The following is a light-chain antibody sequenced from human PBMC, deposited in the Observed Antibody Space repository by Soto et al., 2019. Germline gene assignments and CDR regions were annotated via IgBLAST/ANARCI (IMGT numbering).Light chain of an antibody. V-gene: IGLV1-40*01. CDR1: SSNIGAYYD. J-gene: IGLJ2*01. Sequence: QSVLTQPPSVSGAPGQRVTISCTGSSSNIGAYYDVHWYLQLPGTAPKLLIYGNSNRPSGVPDRFSGSKSGTSASLAITGLQAEDEADYYCQSYDSSLSVVVFGGGTKLTVL. CDR3: QSYDSSLSVVV. CDR2: GNS.